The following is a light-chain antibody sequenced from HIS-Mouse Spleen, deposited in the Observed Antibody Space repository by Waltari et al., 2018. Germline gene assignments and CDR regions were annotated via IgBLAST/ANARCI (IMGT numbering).Light chain of an antibody. Sequence: QSALTQPASVSWSPGQSITISCTGTISDVGISNLVSWYQQHPGKAPKLMIYEGSKRPSGVSNRFSGSKSGNTASLTISGLQAEDEADYYCCSYAGSSTLVFGGGTKLTVL. CDR2: EGS. CDR3: CSYAGSSTLV. J-gene: IGLJ2*01. CDR1: ISDVGISNL. V-gene: IGLV2-23*01.